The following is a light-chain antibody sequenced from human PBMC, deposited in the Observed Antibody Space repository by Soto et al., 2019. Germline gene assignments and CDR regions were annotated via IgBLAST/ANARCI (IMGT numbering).Light chain of an antibody. Sequence: QSALTQPASVSGSPGQSVTISCTGTSSDVGGYNYVSWYQQLPGEAPKLIIYGVTDRPSGVSNRFSGSKSGNTASLTVSGLHAEDEGDYYCSSYTATRTYVFGTGTKLTVL. V-gene: IGLV2-14*01. CDR2: GVT. CDR3: SSYTATRTYV. J-gene: IGLJ1*01. CDR1: SSDVGGYNY.